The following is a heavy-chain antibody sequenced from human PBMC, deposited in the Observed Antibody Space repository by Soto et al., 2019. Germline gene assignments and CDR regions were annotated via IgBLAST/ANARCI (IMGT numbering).Heavy chain of an antibody. CDR3: ARGPATAPHAY. J-gene: IGHJ4*02. CDR2: INPSGGTT. CDR1: GYIFTSYY. Sequence: QVQLAQSGTEVKKPGASVKVSCKTSGYIFTSYYIHWVRQAPGQGLEWMGIINPSGGTTTYAQKFQGRVTMTRNTSTSTDYKELSSPRSEDTAVYYCARGPATAPHAYWGLGTLVTGSS. V-gene: IGHV1-46*01. D-gene: IGHD2-2*01.